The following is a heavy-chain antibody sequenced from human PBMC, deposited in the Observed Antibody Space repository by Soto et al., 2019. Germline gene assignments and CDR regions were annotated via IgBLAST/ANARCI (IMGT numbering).Heavy chain of an antibody. Sequence: QVQLQESGPGLVKPSGTLSLTCGVSGDSFSDANWWTWVRQAPGKGLEWIGDILHTGNTDYSPSLRGRVTISINTSKKEFSLNLTAVTATDTAVYYCARSPRRVDGKWYLDYWGQGVLVTVSS. D-gene: IGHD2-15*01. CDR2: ILHTGNT. CDR3: ARSPRRVDGKWYLDY. CDR1: GDSFSDANW. V-gene: IGHV4-4*02. J-gene: IGHJ4*02.